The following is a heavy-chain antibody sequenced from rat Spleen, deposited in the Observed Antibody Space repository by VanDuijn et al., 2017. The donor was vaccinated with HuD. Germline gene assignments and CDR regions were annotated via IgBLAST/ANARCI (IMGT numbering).Heavy chain of an antibody. J-gene: IGHJ3*01. CDR3: SRDDLGWFAY. V-gene: IGHV2-19*01. CDR2: IQSGGST. Sequence: QVQLKESGPGLVHPSQTLSLTCTVSGFSLPDYSVHWVRQPPGKGLEWIGRIQSGGSTDYNSTLKSRLRFTRDTSKSQVFLKINSLQTEDTAIYFCSRDDLGWFAYWGQGTLVTVSS. CDR1: GFSLPDYS.